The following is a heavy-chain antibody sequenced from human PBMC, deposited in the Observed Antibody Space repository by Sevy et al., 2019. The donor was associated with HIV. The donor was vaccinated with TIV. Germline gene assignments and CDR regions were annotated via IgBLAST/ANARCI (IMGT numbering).Heavy chain of an antibody. CDR3: AKEDCSDGRCHGGFDF. J-gene: IGHJ4*02. D-gene: IGHD2-15*01. V-gene: IGHV3-23*01. CDR2: ISGGGGRT. Sequence: GGSLRLSCAVSGFTFSNYAMSWVHQAPGKGLEWVSAISGGGGRTYYADSVKGRFTMSRDNSKNTLYLQMNNLRAEDTAFYYCAKEDCSDGRCHGGFDFWGQGTLVTVSS. CDR1: GFTFSNYA.